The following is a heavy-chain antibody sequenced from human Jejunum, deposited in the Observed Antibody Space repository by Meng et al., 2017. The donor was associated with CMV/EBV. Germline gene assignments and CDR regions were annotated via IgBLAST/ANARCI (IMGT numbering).Heavy chain of an antibody. Sequence: SGGTFSRYIISWVRQAPGQGLEWMGRIIPMVGRPNYAQKFQGRVTISADKFTSTAYMEVSSLRSEDTAVYFCAVLVDTAMVTRDYWGQGTLGTVSS. J-gene: IGHJ4*02. CDR3: AVLVDTAMVTRDY. V-gene: IGHV1-69*02. D-gene: IGHD5-18*01. CDR2: IIPMVGRP. CDR1: GGTFSRYI.